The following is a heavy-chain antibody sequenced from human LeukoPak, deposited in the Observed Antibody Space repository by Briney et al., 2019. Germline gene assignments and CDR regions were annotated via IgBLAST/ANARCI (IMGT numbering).Heavy chain of an antibody. J-gene: IGHJ5*02. V-gene: IGHV4-59*08. D-gene: IGHD6-13*01. CDR2: NYYSCRT. CDR1: GGSISCYY. CDR3: ASARYSSRCAWFDP. Sequence: SETLFLTCTASGGSISCYYCSLLRLPPGKGLEWVGINYYSCRTNYNPSLKGQVTISVDTSKNQSYLKLSSVTAADTAVYYCASARYSSRCAWFDPWGQETLVTVSS.